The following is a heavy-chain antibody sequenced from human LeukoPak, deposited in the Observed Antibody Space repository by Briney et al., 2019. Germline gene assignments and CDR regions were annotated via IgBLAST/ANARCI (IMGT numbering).Heavy chain of an antibody. CDR1: GFTFSSYA. D-gene: IGHD3-3*01. Sequence: PGGSLRLSCAASGFTFSSYAMNWVRQPPGKGLEWIGSISYSGTTYYNPSLKSRVTISVDTSRNQFSLKLSSVTAPDTAVYYCARSSTIFGHFDYWGQGTLVAVSS. CDR2: ISYSGTT. V-gene: IGHV4-39*01. CDR3: ARSSTIFGHFDY. J-gene: IGHJ4*02.